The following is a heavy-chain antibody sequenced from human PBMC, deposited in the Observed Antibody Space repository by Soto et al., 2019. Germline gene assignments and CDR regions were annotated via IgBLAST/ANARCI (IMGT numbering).Heavy chain of an antibody. D-gene: IGHD1-26*01. CDR3: ALALGPTTGLDY. CDR1: GASTVSHYH. V-gene: IGHV4-31*02. J-gene: IGHJ4*02. Sequence: QVQLQESGPGLVKPSQTLSLTCSVSGASTVSHYHWTWIRQPPGKGLEWMGYIFNSGTTFYNPSLTRRLSISMDTSGNHFSLELRSWTAADTAVYYCALALGPTTGLDYWGQGTLVTVSS. CDR2: IFNSGTT.